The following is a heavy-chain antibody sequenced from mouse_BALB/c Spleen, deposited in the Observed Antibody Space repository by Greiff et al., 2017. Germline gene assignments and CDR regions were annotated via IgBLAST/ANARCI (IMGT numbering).Heavy chain of an antibody. CDR2: ISSGGSYT. CDR3: AREDDDAMDY. J-gene: IGHJ4*01. Sequence: EVKLVESGGGLVKPGGSLKLSCAASGFTFSSYAMSWVRQSPEKRLEWVAEISSGGSYTYYPDTVTGRFTISRDNAKNTLYLEMSSLRSEDTAMYYCAREDDDAMDYWGQGTSVTVSS. D-gene: IGHD2-12*01. CDR1: GFTFSSYA. V-gene: IGHV5-9-4*01.